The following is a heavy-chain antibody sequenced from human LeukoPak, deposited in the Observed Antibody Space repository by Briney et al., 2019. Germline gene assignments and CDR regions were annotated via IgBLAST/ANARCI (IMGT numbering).Heavy chain of an antibody. D-gene: IGHD3-22*01. Sequence: ASVKVSRKASGYTFTSYGISWVRQAPGQGLEWMGWISAYNGNTNYAQKLQGRVTMTTDTSTSTAYMELRSLRSDDTAVYYCARGRRYDSSGHDHHWFDPWGQGTLVTVSS. CDR3: ARGRRYDSSGHDHHWFDP. J-gene: IGHJ5*02. V-gene: IGHV1-18*01. CDR2: ISAYNGNT. CDR1: GYTFTSYG.